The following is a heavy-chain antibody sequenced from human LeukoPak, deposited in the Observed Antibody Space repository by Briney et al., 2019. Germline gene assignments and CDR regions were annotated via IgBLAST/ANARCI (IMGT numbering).Heavy chain of an antibody. CDR3: ARDGEGVLGFDY. CDR2: SYDGSNL. J-gene: IGHJ4*02. Sequence: RGSLRLSCAASGFTFSSYGMHLSYDGSNLDYADSVKGRFTISRDNSKNTLYLQMNSLRAEDTAVYYCARDGEGVLGFDYWGQGTLVTVSS. V-gene: IGHV3-30-3*01. CDR1: GFTFSSYG. D-gene: IGHD2-8*02.